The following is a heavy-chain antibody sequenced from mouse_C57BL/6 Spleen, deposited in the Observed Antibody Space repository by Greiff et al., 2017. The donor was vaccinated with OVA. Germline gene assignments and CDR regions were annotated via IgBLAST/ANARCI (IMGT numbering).Heavy chain of an antibody. CDR1: GYTFTSYW. D-gene: IGHD1-1*01. CDR3: ARFAYGSSYQFAY. V-gene: IGHV1-61*01. CDR2: IYPSDSET. Sequence: QVQLQQPGAELVRPGSSVKLSCKASGYTFTSYWMDWVKQRPGQGLEWIGNIYPSDSETHYNQKFKDKATLTVDKSSSTAYMQLSSLTSEDSAVYYCARFAYGSSYQFAYWGQGTLVTVSA. J-gene: IGHJ3*01.